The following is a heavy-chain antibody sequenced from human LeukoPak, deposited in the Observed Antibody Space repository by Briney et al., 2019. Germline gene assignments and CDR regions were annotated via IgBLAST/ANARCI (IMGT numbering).Heavy chain of an antibody. J-gene: IGHJ4*02. CDR1: GFTSTKYA. D-gene: IGHD5-12*01. Sequence: AGGSLRLSCAASGFTSTKYAMTWVRQVPGKGLEWVSVLIGSSGSTDYADSVKGRFTISRDNSKNTVFLQMNSLRAEDTAIYYCAKGAYDYIEIGYFDSWGQGTLVTVSS. CDR2: LIGSSGST. CDR3: AKGAYDYIEIGYFDS. V-gene: IGHV3-23*01.